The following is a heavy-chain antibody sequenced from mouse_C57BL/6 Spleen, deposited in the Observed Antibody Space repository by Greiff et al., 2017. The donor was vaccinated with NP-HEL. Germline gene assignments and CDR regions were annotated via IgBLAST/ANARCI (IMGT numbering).Heavy chain of an antibody. CDR3: ARYMTYGSAYWYFDV. V-gene: IGHV7-3*01. CDR2: IRNKANGYTT. CDR1: GFTFTDYY. Sequence: DVQLVESGGGLVQPGGSLSLSCAASGFTFTDYYMSWVRQPPGKALEWLGFIRNKANGYTTAYSASVKGRFTISRDNSQSILYLQVNALRAEDSATYYCARYMTYGSAYWYFDVWGTGTTVTVSS. D-gene: IGHD1-1*01. J-gene: IGHJ1*03.